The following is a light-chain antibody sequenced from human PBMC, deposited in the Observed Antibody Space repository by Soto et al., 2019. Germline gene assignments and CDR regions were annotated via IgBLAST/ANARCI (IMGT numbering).Light chain of an antibody. CDR1: SSDVGGYNY. CDR2: AVS. J-gene: IGLJ1*01. CDR3: TAYTSSNTYV. Sequence: QSVLTQPASVSGSPGQSITISCTGTSSDVGGYNYVSWYQQHPGKAPQLMIYAVSNRPSGVFNRFSGSKSGSTASLTISGLQAEDEADYYCTAYTSSNTYVFGTGTKVTVL. V-gene: IGLV2-14*01.